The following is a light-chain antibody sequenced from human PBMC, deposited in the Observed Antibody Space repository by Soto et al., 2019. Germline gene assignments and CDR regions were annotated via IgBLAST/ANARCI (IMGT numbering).Light chain of an antibody. CDR1: QSISSW. Sequence: GDRVTITCRDSQSISSWLAWYQQKPGKAPKLLIYDASSLESGVPSRFSGSGSGTEFTLTISRLQPDVFASYYCQQYNSYWTFGQGAKVDIK. J-gene: IGKJ1*01. V-gene: IGKV1-5*01. CDR2: DAS. CDR3: QQYNSYWT.